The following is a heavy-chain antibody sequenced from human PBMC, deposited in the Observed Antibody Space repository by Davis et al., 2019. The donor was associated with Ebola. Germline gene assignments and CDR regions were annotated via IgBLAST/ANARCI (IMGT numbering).Heavy chain of an antibody. Sequence: HTGGSLRPSCAASGFTFRSYWMHWVRQAPGKGLVWFSRINSDGSSTSYADSVKGRFTISRDNSKNTLYLQMNSLRAEDTAVYYCATQLGGDYGGADYWGQGTLVTVSS. CDR1: GFTFRSYW. V-gene: IGHV3-74*01. CDR3: ATQLGGDYGGADY. J-gene: IGHJ4*02. D-gene: IGHD4-17*01. CDR2: INSDGSST.